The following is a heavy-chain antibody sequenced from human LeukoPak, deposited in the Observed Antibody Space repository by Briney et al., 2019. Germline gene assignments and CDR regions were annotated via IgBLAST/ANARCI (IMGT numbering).Heavy chain of an antibody. CDR2: INHSGAT. CDR1: GASFSGSY. D-gene: IGHD2-2*01. CDR3: ARVARCTSCFDVDY. V-gene: IGHV4-34*01. J-gene: IGHJ4*02. Sequence: SETLSLTCAVFGASFSGSYWSWIRQPPGKGLEWIGEINHSGATNHNPSLKSRVTISVDTSKNQFSLTLSSVTAADTAVYYCARVARCTSCFDVDYWGQGTLVTVSS.